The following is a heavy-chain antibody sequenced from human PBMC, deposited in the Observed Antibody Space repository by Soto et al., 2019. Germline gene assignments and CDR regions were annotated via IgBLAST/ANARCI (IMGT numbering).Heavy chain of an antibody. V-gene: IGHV4-39*01. CDR3: ARLVGATGAFDI. J-gene: IGHJ3*02. D-gene: IGHD1-26*01. Sequence: SETLSLTCTFSECSISSSSYYCRWIRQPPGMRLEWIASIYYSGSTYYNPSLKSRVTISVDKSKNRFSLKLSSVTAADTAIYYCARLVGATGAFDIWGQGTMVT. CDR1: ECSISSSSYY. CDR2: IYYSGST.